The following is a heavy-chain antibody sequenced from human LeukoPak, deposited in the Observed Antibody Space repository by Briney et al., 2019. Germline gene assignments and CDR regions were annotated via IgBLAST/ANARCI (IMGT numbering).Heavy chain of an antibody. CDR3: AREAQKYCSGGSCYGPGDY. V-gene: IGHV4-34*01. CDR1: GGSFSGYY. Sequence: SETLSLTCAVYGGSFSGYYWCWIRQPPGKGLEWIGEINHSGSTNYNPSLKSRVTISVDTSKNQFSLKLSSVTAADTAVYYCAREAQKYCSGGSCYGPGDYWGQGTLVTVSS. D-gene: IGHD2-15*01. CDR2: INHSGST. J-gene: IGHJ4*02.